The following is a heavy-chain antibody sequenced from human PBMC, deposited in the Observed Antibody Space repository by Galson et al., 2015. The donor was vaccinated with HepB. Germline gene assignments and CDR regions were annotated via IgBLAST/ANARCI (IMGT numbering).Heavy chain of an antibody. Sequence: SLRLSCAASGFTFGDYALTWVRQAPGKGLEWVSAVSRSGRTTWYADSVKGRFTVSRDNSKNTMYLQMSSLRADDTAVYYCAKGLEGVRDFDYWGQGTLVAVSS. CDR1: GFTFGDYA. V-gene: IGHV3-23*01. J-gene: IGHJ4*02. CDR2: VSRSGRTT. CDR3: AKGLEGVRDFDY. D-gene: IGHD3-10*01.